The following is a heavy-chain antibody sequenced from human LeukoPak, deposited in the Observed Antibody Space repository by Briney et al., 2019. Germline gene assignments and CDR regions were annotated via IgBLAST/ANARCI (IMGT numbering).Heavy chain of an antibody. CDR3: ARLDYGGNSGLDY. V-gene: IGHV3-21*01. Sequence: GGSLRLSCAASGFTFSSYSMNWVRQAPGKGLEWVSSISSSSSYIYYADSVKGRFTISRDNARNSLYLQMNSLRAEDTAVYYCARLDYGGNSGLDYWGQGTLVTVSS. D-gene: IGHD4-23*01. CDR2: ISSSSSYI. J-gene: IGHJ4*02. CDR1: GFTFSSYS.